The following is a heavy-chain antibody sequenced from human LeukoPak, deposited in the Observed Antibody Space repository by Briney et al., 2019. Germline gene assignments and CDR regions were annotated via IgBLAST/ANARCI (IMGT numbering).Heavy chain of an antibody. V-gene: IGHV4-34*01. CDR2: INHSGII. CDR3: ARADYYDNSGYLRGPSFDY. Sequence: SETLSLTCAVYGGSFSGYYWSWIRQPPGKGLEWIGEINHSGIIKYNPSLTSRVTISVETSKNQFSLKLSSVTAADTAVYYCARADYYDNSGYLRGPSFDYWGQGTLVTVSS. J-gene: IGHJ4*02. D-gene: IGHD3-22*01. CDR1: GGSFSGYY.